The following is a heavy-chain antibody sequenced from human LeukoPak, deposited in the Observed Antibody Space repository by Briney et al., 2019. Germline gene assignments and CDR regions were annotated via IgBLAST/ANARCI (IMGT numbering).Heavy chain of an antibody. CDR2: IYYSGST. CDR1: GGSISSSSYY. J-gene: IGHJ4*02. D-gene: IGHD3-9*01. Sequence: SETLSLTCTVSGGSISSSSYYWGWIRQPPGKGLEWIGSIYYSGSTYYNPSLKSRVTISVNTSKNQFSLKLSSVTAADTAVYYCERRFYYDILTGYSNWGQGTLVTVSS. CDR3: ERRFYYDILTGYSN. V-gene: IGHV4-39*01.